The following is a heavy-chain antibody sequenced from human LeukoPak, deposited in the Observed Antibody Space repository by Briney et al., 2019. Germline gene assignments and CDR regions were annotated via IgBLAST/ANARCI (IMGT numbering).Heavy chain of an antibody. CDR1: GYTFTSYG. V-gene: IGHV1-18*04. Sequence: GASVKVSCKASGYTFTSYGISWVRQAPGQGLEWMGWISAYNGNTNYAQKLQGRVTITTDTSTSTAYMELRSLRSDDTAVYYCARRYSSSWMSEWSYYGMDVWGKGTTVTVSS. J-gene: IGHJ6*04. D-gene: IGHD6-13*01. CDR3: ARRYSSSWMSEWSYYGMDV. CDR2: ISAYNGNT.